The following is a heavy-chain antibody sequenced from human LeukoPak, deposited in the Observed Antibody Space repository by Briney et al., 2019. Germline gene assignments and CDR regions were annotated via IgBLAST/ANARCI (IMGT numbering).Heavy chain of an antibody. CDR1: GYTFTGYY. D-gene: IGHD3-3*01. V-gene: IGHV1-2*02. CDR3: ASSKRILEWTDDY. J-gene: IGHJ4*02. Sequence: ASVKVSCKASGYTFTGYYIHWVRQAPGQGLEWMGWINPNSGGTNYAQKFQGRVTMTRDTSISTAYMELSRLRSDDTAVYYCASSKRILEWTDDYWGQGTLVTVSS. CDR2: INPNSGGT.